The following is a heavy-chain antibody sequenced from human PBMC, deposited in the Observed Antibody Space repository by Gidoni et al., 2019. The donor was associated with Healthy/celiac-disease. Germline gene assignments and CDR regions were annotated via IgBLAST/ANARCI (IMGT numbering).Heavy chain of an antibody. V-gene: IGHV3-33*01. D-gene: IGHD6-6*01. Sequence: QVQLVESGGGVVQPGRSLRLSCAASGFTFRSYGMHWVRQAPGKGLEWGEVIWYDGSNKYYADSGKGRFTISRDNSKNTLYLQMNSRRAEDTAVYYCARGDIAARNYYYGMDVWGQGTTVTVSS. J-gene: IGHJ6*02. CDR2: IWYDGSNK. CDR1: GFTFRSYG. CDR3: ARGDIAARNYYYGMDV.